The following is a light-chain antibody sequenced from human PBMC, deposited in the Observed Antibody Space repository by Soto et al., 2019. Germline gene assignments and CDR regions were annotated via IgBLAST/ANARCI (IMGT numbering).Light chain of an antibody. V-gene: IGKV1-39*01. CDR3: QQSYTFPFT. Sequence: DIQMTQSPFSLSASVGDTVTLTCRASQDISNYLNWHQQKPGKAPKPLIYAASTLQTGVPSRFSGSESGTDFTLTISSLQPEDFAVYFCQQSYTFPFTFGPGTKVEIK. CDR2: AAS. CDR1: QDISNY. J-gene: IGKJ3*01.